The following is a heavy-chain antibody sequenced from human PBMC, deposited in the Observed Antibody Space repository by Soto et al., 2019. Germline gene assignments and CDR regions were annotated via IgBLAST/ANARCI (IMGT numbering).Heavy chain of an antibody. Sequence: PSRTMPLTNTVSGANITSHYWSRILQPPGKGLEWIGHIYYRGITNYNPSLKSRVTMSADTSKNQCSLKLSSVTAADTTVFYCAREDQIVGSLDYWGQGILVTVSS. CDR3: AREDQIVGSLDY. CDR2: IYYRGIT. CDR1: GANITSHY. J-gene: IGHJ4*02. D-gene: IGHD2-21*01. V-gene: IGHV4-59*11.